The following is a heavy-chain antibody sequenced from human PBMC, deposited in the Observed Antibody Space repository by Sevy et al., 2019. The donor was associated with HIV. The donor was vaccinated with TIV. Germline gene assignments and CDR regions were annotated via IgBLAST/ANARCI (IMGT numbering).Heavy chain of an antibody. J-gene: IGHJ4*02. Sequence: GGSLRLSCAASGFSFRSYWMTWVRQAPGKGLEWVANINRDESATNYVGSVKGRFTLFRDNAKNLLYLQMNSLRVDDTAVYYCVTDDRPSGWLFDFWGTGTQVTVSS. D-gene: IGHD6-19*01. CDR2: INRDESAT. CDR1: GFSFRSYW. V-gene: IGHV3-7*01. CDR3: VTDDRPSGWLFDF.